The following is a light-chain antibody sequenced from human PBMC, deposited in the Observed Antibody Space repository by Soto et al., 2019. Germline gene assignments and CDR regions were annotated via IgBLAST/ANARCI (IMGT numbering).Light chain of an antibody. J-gene: IGKJ1*01. CDR3: QQYNSYSWT. CDR1: QSISSW. Sequence: DIQMTQSPSTLSASVGDRVTITCRASQSISSWLAWYQQKPGKAPKLLIYKASSLESGVPSRFSGGGSGTEFTLTISSLQPDDFATYCCQQYNSYSWTFGQGTKVEIK. V-gene: IGKV1-5*03. CDR2: KAS.